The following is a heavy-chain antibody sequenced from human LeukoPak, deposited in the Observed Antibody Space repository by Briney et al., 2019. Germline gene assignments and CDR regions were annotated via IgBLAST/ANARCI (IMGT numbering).Heavy chain of an antibody. Sequence: GGSLRLSCAASGFTFSVYNMNWVRQAPGKGLEWISYISGSSRTIYSADPVKGRFTISRDNAKNSLILQMNSLRDEDTAVYYCARDPSVTRSPFGELLREYYFDYWGQGTLVTVSS. CDR2: ISGSSRTI. CDR3: ARDPSVTRSPFGELLREYYFDY. J-gene: IGHJ4*02. CDR1: GFTFSVYN. D-gene: IGHD3-10*01. V-gene: IGHV3-48*02.